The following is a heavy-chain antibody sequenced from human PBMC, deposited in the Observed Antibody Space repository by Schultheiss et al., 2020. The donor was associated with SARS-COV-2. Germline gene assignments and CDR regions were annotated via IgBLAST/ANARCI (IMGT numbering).Heavy chain of an antibody. Sequence: SETLSLTCTVSGGSISSSIYYWGWIRQPPGKGLEWIGSIYYSGSTYYNPSLKSRVTISVDTSKNQFSLKLSSVTAADTAVYYCARLYSSHFDYWGQGTLVTVSS. J-gene: IGHJ4*02. D-gene: IGHD6-13*01. CDR1: GGSISSSIYY. CDR3: ARLYSSHFDY. V-gene: IGHV4-39*07. CDR2: IYYSGST.